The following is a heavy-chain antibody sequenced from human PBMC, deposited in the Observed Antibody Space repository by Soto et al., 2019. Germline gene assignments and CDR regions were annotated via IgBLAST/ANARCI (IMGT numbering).Heavy chain of an antibody. CDR2: MHRNGGST. CDR3: ARDHRWGYEYGDYGDS. D-gene: IGHD4-17*01. J-gene: IGHJ5*01. Sequence: EVQLVESGGGVVRPGGSLRLACAVSGFSLDEYGMSWVSQAPGKGPEWVSGMHRNGGSTGYADSVKGRFTISRDDAKNSLYLQMNSLRAEDTAFYYCARDHRWGYEYGDYGDSWGHGTLVTVSS. CDR1: GFSLDEYG. V-gene: IGHV3-20*04.